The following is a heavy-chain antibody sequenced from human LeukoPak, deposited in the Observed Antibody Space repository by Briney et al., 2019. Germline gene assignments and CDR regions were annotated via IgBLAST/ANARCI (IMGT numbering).Heavy chain of an antibody. V-gene: IGHV4-30-4*08. CDR2: IYYSGNT. Sequence: PSETLSLTCTVSGDSISSGDYYWSWIRQPPGKGLEWIGYIYYSGNTYYNPSLQSRVTISVDSSKNQFSLKLNSVTAADTAVYYCARRCYGPGCFDYWGQGTLVTVSS. J-gene: IGHJ4*02. CDR1: GDSISSGDYY. CDR3: ARRCYGPGCFDY. D-gene: IGHD2-15*01.